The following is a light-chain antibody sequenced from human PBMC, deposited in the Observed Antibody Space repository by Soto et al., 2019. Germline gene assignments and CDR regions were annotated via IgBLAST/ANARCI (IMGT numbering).Light chain of an antibody. CDR3: QTWGTGIHV. Sequence: QPVLTQLPSASASLGASVKLTCTLSSGHSSYAIAWHQQQPEKGPRYLMKLNSDGSHRKGDGIPDRFSGSSSGAERYLTISSLQSEDEADYYCQTWGTGIHVFGTGTKVTVL. V-gene: IGLV4-69*01. CDR2: LNSDGSH. J-gene: IGLJ1*01. CDR1: SGHSSYA.